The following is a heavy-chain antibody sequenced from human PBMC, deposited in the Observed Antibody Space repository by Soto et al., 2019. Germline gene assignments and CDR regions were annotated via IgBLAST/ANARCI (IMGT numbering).Heavy chain of an antibody. V-gene: IGHV1-46*01. J-gene: IGHJ6*02. Sequence: GASVKVSCKASGYTFTSYYMHWVRQAPGQGLEWMGIINPSGGSTSYAQKFQGRVTMTRDTSTSTVYMELSSLRSEDTAVYYCATGSFTSTGGRIGYHYNAMDVWGQGTTVTSP. CDR1: GYTFTSYY. CDR3: ATGSFTSTGGRIGYHYNAMDV. D-gene: IGHD1-1*01. CDR2: INPSGGST.